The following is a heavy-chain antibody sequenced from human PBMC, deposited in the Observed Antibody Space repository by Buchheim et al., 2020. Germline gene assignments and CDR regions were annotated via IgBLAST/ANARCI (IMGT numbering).Heavy chain of an antibody. D-gene: IGHD2-2*01. V-gene: IGHV4-30-4*01. CDR1: GGSISSGDYY. Sequence: QVQLQESGPGLVKPSQTLSLTCTVSGGSISSGDYYWSWIRQPPGKGLEWIGYIYYNGSPYYNPSLKSRLTISVDPSKNQFSLKLRSVTAADTAMYYCARGEQYCSSTNCYRDYYGMDVWGQGTT. CDR3: ARGEQYCSSTNCYRDYYGMDV. CDR2: IYYNGSP. J-gene: IGHJ6*02.